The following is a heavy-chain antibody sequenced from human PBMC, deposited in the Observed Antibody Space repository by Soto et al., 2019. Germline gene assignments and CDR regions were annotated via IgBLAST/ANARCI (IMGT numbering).Heavy chain of an antibody. V-gene: IGHV3-23*01. CDR1: GFTFSNYA. D-gene: IGHD3-3*01. CDR3: ARDWTGDTCPCLDV. J-gene: IGHJ6*02. CDR2: FSGSGGST. Sequence: EVQLLESGGGLVQPGGSLRLSCAAAGFTFSNYALTWVRQSPGKGLEWVSTFSGSGGSTYYADSVRGRFTISRDNSKNTLFLQMNSLRVEEPAIYYCARDWTGDTCPCLDVWGQGTTVSVSS.